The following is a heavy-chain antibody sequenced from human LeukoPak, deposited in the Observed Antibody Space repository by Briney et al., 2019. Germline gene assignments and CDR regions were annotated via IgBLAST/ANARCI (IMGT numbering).Heavy chain of an antibody. J-gene: IGHJ3*02. D-gene: IGHD6-13*01. CDR3: ARGLVATIKDYSSSWYNEAHGAFDI. Sequence: ASVKVSCKASGGTFSSYAISWVRQAPGQGLEWMGGIIPIFGTANYAQKFQGRVTITADESTSPAYMELSSLRSEDTAVYYCARGLVATIKDYSSSWYNEAHGAFDIWGQGTMVTVSS. CDR2: IIPIFGTA. CDR1: GGTFSSYA. V-gene: IGHV1-69*13.